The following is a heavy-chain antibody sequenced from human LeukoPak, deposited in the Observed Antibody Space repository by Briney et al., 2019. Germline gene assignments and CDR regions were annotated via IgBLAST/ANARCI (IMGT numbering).Heavy chain of an antibody. V-gene: IGHV1-8*01. CDR2: MNPNSGST. CDR3: ARMRRWSGWSFARSNWFDP. J-gene: IGHJ5*02. Sequence: ASVKVSCKASGYTFTSYDINWVRQATGQGLEWMGWMNPNSGSTGYARKFQGRVTMTRNTSISTAYMELSSLRSEDTAVYYCARMRRWSGWSFARSNWFDPWGQGTLVTVSS. CDR1: GYTFTSYD. D-gene: IGHD6-19*01.